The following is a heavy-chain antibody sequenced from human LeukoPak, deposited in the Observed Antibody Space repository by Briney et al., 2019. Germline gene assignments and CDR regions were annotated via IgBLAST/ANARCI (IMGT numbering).Heavy chain of an antibody. CDR3: AVGDSGYDLI. CDR2: LIPIFGTA. Sequence: SVKVFCKASGGTFSSYAISWVRQAPGQGLEWMGGLIPIFGTANYAQKFQGRVTITADKSTSTAYMEPSSLRSEDTAVYYCAVGDSGYDLIWGQGTMVTVSS. V-gene: IGHV1-69*06. J-gene: IGHJ3*02. D-gene: IGHD5-12*01. CDR1: GGTFSSYA.